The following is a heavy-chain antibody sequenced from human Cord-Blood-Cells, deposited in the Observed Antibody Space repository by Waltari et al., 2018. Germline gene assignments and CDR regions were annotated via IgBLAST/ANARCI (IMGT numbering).Heavy chain of an antibody. J-gene: IGHJ4*02. CDR1: GFSLSTSGVC. D-gene: IGHD3-3*01. CDR3: AHRSVYDFWSGYYFDY. V-gene: IGHV2-5*01. Sequence: QITLKASGPTLVKPTQTLTLTCTFSGFSLSTSGVCVGWIRQPPGKALEWLALIYWNDDKRYSPSLKSRLTITKDTSKNQVVLTMTNMDPVDTATYYCAHRSVYDFWSGYYFDYWGQGTLVTVSS. CDR2: IYWNDDK.